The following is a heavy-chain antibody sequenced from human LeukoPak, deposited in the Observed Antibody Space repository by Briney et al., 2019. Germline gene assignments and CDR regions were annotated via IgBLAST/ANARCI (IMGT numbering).Heavy chain of an antibody. D-gene: IGHD3-3*01. J-gene: IGHJ4*02. V-gene: IGHV3-48*03. CDR2: ISSSGSTI. Sequence: PGGSLRLSCAASGFTFSSYEMDWVRQAPGKGLEWGSYISSSGSTIYYADSVKGRFTISRDNAKTSLYLQMNSLRAEDTAVYYCAGAGFWSGSIDFWGQGALVTVSS. CDR3: AGAGFWSGSIDF. CDR1: GFTFSSYE.